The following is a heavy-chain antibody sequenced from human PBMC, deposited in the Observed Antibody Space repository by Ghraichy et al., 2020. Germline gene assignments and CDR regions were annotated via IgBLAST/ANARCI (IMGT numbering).Heavy chain of an antibody. J-gene: IGHJ4*02. V-gene: IGHV3-33*08. CDR1: GFTFSSYG. D-gene: IGHD6-6*01. CDR3: ARGPQQLETYFDY. CDR2: IWYDGSNK. Sequence: GGSLRLSCAASGFTFSSYGMHWVRQAPGKGLEWVAVIWYDGSNKYYADSVKGRLTISRDNSKNTLYLQMNSLRAEDTAVYYCARGPQQLETYFDYWGQGTLVTVSS.